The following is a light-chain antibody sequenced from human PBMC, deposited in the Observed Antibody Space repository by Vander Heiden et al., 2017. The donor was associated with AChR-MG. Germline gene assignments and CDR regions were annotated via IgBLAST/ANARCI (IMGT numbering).Light chain of an antibody. CDR1: QSVSSNY. V-gene: IGKV3-20*01. Sequence: EIVLTQSPGTLSLSPGERATLSCRASQSVSSNYLAWYQQKPGQAPRLLIYGASSRATGIPDRFSGSGSGTDFTLTISRLEPEDFAVYYCQQDGSSTYTFGQGTKLEIK. CDR3: QQDGSSTYT. CDR2: GAS. J-gene: IGKJ2*01.